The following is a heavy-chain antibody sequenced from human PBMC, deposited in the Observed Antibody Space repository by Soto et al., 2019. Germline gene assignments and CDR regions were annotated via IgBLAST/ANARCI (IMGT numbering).Heavy chain of an antibody. D-gene: IGHD2-15*01. CDR2: RYYSEST. V-gene: IGHV4-31*03. CDR3: ARTKCSGGSCYSWSLDY. CDR1: GGSITTGGYY. J-gene: IGHJ4*02. Sequence: PSETLSLTCTVSGGSITTGGYYWSWIRQLPGKGLEWIGHRYYSESTYYNPSLKSRVSIPLDTSKNQFSLKLSFVTAADTAMYYCARTKCSGGSCYSWSLDYWGQGTPVTVS.